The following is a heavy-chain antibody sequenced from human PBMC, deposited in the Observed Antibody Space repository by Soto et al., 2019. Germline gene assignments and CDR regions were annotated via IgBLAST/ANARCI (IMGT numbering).Heavy chain of an antibody. D-gene: IGHD4-17*01. J-gene: IGHJ6*03. V-gene: IGHV3-11*01. CDR2: ISSGSTI. CDR1: GFTFSDYY. Sequence: GGSLRLSCAASGFTFSDYYMSWIRQAPGKGLGWVSYISSGSTIYYADSVKGRFTISRDNAKNSLYLQMNSLRAEDTAVYYCARDYGYYYYMDVWGKGTTVTVSS. CDR3: ARDYGYYYYMDV.